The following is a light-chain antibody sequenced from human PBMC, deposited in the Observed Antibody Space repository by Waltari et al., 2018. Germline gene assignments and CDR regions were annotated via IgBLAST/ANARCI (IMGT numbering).Light chain of an antibody. V-gene: IGLV2-14*01. CDR1: TSDLGGYNY. Sequence: QSALPQPAPVSGSPGQSITIPSTGTTSDLGGYNYISWYQQHPGKAPKLILSDVSSRPSGVSNRFSGSKSGNTASLTISGLQAEDEAEYYCCSFTSTGTWVFGGGTKLTVL. CDR2: DVS. J-gene: IGLJ3*02. CDR3: CSFTSTGTWV.